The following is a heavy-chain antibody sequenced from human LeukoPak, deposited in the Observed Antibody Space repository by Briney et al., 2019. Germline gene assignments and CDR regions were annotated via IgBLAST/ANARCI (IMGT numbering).Heavy chain of an antibody. V-gene: IGHV1-3*01. Sequence: ASVKVSCKASGYTFTSYAMHWVRQAPGQRLEWMGWINAGNGNTKYSQKFQGRVTITRDTSASTAYMELSSLRSDDTAVYYCARGHPSSGYYKAWGQGTLVTVSS. J-gene: IGHJ5*02. D-gene: IGHD3-22*01. CDR2: INAGNGNT. CDR3: ARGHPSSGYYKA. CDR1: GYTFTSYA.